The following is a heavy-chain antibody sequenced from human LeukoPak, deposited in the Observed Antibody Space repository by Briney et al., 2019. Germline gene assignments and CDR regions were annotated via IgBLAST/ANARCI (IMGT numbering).Heavy chain of an antibody. D-gene: IGHD6-19*01. J-gene: IGHJ4*02. CDR2: IYYTGGT. V-gene: IGHV4-59*08. Sequence: SETLSLTCTVSGGSIGTNYWTWIRQPPGKGLEYIGYIYYTGGTNYNPSLKSRVTISVDTSRNQFSLRLSSVTAADTAVYFCAKYGNSGWVIDNWGQGTLVTVSS. CDR1: GGSIGTNY. CDR3: AKYGNSGWVIDN.